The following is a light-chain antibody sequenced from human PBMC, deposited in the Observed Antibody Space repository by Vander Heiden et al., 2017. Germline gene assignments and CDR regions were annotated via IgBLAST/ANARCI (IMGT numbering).Light chain of an antibody. CDR1: QGISSY. V-gene: IGKV1-8*01. Sequence: AIRMTQSPSSFSASTGDRVTITCRASQGISSYLAWYQQKPGKAPKLLIYAASTLQSGVPSRFRGSGSGTDFTLTISCLQSEDFATYYCQQDDSYPRTFGGGTKVEIK. CDR3: QQDDSYPRT. J-gene: IGKJ4*01. CDR2: AAS.